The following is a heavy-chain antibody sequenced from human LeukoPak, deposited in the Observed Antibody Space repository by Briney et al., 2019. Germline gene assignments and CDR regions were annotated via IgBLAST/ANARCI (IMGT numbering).Heavy chain of an antibody. CDR2: ISSSGSTV. CDR1: GLTFSSYE. J-gene: IGHJ4*02. V-gene: IGHV3-48*03. D-gene: IGHD3-22*01. Sequence: SGGSLRLSCAASGLTFSSYEMNWVRQAPGKGLEWVSYISSSGSTVYYADSVKGRFTISRDNAKNSLFLQMNSLRAEDTAVYYCARLVVTHPGYWGQGTLVTVSS. CDR3: ARLVVTHPGY.